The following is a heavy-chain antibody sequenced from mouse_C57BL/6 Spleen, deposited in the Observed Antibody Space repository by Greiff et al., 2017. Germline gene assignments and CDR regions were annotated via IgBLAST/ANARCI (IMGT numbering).Heavy chain of an antibody. Sequence: EVNVVESGGGLVKPGGSLKLSCAASGFTFSDYGMHWVRQAPEKGLEWVAYISSGSSTIYYADTVKGRFTISRDNAKNTLFLQMTSLRSEDTAMYYCALITTVVASYYFDYWGQGTTLTVSS. D-gene: IGHD1-1*01. CDR1: GFTFSDYG. V-gene: IGHV5-17*01. CDR3: ALITTVVASYYFDY. J-gene: IGHJ2*01. CDR2: ISSGSSTI.